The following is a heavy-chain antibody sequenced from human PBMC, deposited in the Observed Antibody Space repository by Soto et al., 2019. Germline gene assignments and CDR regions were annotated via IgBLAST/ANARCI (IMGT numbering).Heavy chain of an antibody. CDR2: IYYSGST. D-gene: IGHD5-18*01. V-gene: IGHV4-31*03. J-gene: IGHJ4*02. CDR3: ARANGYSYQVDY. Sequence: SETLSLTCPFSGGSISRGGYYWSWIRQHPGKGLEWIGYIYYSGSTYYNPSLKSRVTISVDTSKNQFSLKLSSVTAADTAVYYCARANGYSYQVDYWGQGTLVTVSS. CDR1: GGSISRGGYY.